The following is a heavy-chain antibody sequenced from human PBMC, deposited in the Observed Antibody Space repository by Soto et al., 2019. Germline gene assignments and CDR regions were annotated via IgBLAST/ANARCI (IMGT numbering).Heavy chain of an antibody. CDR1: GGSIDSGDYY. Sequence: SETLSLTCTVSGGSIDSGDYYWSWIRQPPGKGLEWIGYVYYSGTTNYNPFLKSRVTLSLDKSKNQFSLKMSSVTAADTAVYYCARTPYSGSYRYYFDYWGQGTLVTVSS. J-gene: IGHJ4*02. V-gene: IGHV4-61*08. D-gene: IGHD1-26*01. CDR3: ARTPYSGSYRYYFDY. CDR2: VYYSGTT.